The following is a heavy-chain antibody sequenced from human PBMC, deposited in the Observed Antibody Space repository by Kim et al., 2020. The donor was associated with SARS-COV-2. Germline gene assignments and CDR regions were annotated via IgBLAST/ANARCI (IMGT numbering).Heavy chain of an antibody. D-gene: IGHD3-3*01. J-gene: IGHJ3*02. V-gene: IGHV3-23*01. CDR2: ISGSGGST. CDR1: GFTFSSYA. Sequence: GGSLRLSCAASGFTFSSYAMSWVRQAPGKGLEWVSAISGSGGSTYYADSVKGRFTISRDNSKNTLYLQMNSLRAEDTAVYYCAKGETYYDFWSGYYKNDAFDIWGQGTMVTVSS. CDR3: AKGETYYDFWSGYYKNDAFDI.